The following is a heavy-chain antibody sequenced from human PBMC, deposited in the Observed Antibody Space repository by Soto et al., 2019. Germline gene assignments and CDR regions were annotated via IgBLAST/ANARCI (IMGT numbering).Heavy chain of an antibody. CDR1: GGTFSSYA. V-gene: IGHV1-69*13. Sequence: GASVKVSCKASGGTFSSYAISWVRQAPGQGLEWMGGIIPILGTANYAQKFQGRVTITADESTSTAYMELSSLRSEDTAVYYCARALRGEELESWFDPWGQGTLVTVSS. CDR2: IIPILGTA. J-gene: IGHJ5*02. CDR3: ARALRGEELESWFDP. D-gene: IGHD1-1*01.